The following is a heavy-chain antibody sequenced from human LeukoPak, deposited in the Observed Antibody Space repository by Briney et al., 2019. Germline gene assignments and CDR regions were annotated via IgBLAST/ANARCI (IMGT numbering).Heavy chain of an antibody. CDR1: GGSLCGYY. J-gene: IGHJ4*02. CDR3: ARIQRLTTLIANRVYFDY. V-gene: IGHV4-34*01. CDR2: INHSGST. Sequence: PSETLSLTRAVYGGSLCGYYWSWIRQPPGKGLEWIGEINHSGSTNYNPSLKSRVTISVDTSKNQFSLKLSSVTAAVTAVYYCARIQRLTTLIANRVYFDYWGQGTLVTVSS. D-gene: IGHD3-22*01.